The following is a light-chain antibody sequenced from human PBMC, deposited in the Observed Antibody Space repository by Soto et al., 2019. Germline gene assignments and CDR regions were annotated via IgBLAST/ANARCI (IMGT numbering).Light chain of an antibody. J-gene: IGLJ2*01. Sequence: QSVLTQPPSVSEAPRQRVTISCSGSSSNIGNNAVNWYQQLPGKAPKLLIYYGDLLPSGVSDRFSGSKSGTSASLAISGLQSEDEADYFCGSYAGTKNFVVFGGGTKLTVL. CDR3: GSYAGTKNFVV. V-gene: IGLV1-36*01. CDR2: YGD. CDR1: SSNIGNNA.